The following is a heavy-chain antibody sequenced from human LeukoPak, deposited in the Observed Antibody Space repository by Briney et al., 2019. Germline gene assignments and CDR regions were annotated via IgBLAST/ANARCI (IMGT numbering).Heavy chain of an antibody. Sequence: AASVKVSCKASGYTFTSYGISWVRQAPGQGLEWMGWISAYNGNTNYAQKLQGRVTMTTDTSTSTAYMELRSLRSDDTAVYYCALYSSSSHGDYYYMDVWGKGTTVTVSS. V-gene: IGHV1-18*01. CDR2: ISAYNGNT. CDR1: GYTFTSYG. CDR3: ALYSSSSHGDYYYMDV. D-gene: IGHD6-6*01. J-gene: IGHJ6*03.